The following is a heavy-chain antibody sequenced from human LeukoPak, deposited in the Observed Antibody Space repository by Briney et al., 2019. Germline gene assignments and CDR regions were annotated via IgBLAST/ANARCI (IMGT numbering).Heavy chain of an antibody. D-gene: IGHD6-6*01. CDR3: ARAHSSTPSDY. CDR1: GGSFSGYY. V-gene: IGHV4-34*01. CDR2: INHSGST. Sequence: SETLSLTCAVYGGSFSGYYWSWIRQPPGKGLEWIGEINHSGSTNYNPSLKSRVTISVDTSKNQFSLKLSSVTAADTAVYYCARAHSSTPSDYWGQGTLVTVSS. J-gene: IGHJ4*02.